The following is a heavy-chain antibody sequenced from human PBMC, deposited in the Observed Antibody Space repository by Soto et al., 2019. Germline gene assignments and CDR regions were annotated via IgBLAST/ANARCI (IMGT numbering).Heavy chain of an antibody. V-gene: IGHV5-51*01. CDR1: GYAFSDDC. CDR2: IYPGDSEK. J-gene: IGHJ6*01. Sequence: WEALKISCKASGYAFSDDCIGSVRQKRGKRPEWLGSIYPGDSEKRYSPPSEGQVTISTDEYINTAFLHVTGLKATDTAKYYCARHGLLSYCYCPVCYGSDVWRQGRMVTISS. CDR3: ARHGLLSYCYCPVCYGSDV. D-gene: IGHD2-21*01.